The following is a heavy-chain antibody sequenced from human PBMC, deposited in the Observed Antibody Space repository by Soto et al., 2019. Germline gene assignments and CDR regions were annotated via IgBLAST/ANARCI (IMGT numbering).Heavy chain of an antibody. J-gene: IGHJ6*02. CDR2: ICAYNGNT. CDR1: GYTFTSYG. CDR3: ARAPYCISTRCNYYYYYGMDV. V-gene: IGHV1-18*01. Sequence: QVQLVQSGAEVKKPGASVKVSCKASGYTFTSYGISWVRQAPGQGLEWMGWICAYNGNTNYAQKLQGRVTMTTDTSTSTAYMELRSLRSDDTAVYYCARAPYCISTRCNYYYYYGMDVWGQGTTVTVSS. D-gene: IGHD2-2*01.